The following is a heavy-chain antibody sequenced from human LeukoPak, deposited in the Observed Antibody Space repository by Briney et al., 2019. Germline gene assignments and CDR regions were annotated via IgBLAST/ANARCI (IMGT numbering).Heavy chain of an antibody. CDR2: IHYSGSV. D-gene: IGHD6-13*01. J-gene: IGHJ5*02. CDR3: ARRVVEAVASPEHNWLDP. V-gene: IGHV4-59*08. CDR1: GCTISTYY. Sequence: PSESLCLSCIASGCTISTYYWNWIRQPPGKGLEWIARIHYSGSVIYNPSLQSRVTISLDTSKNKLYLKVTSVTAADTAVYYCARRVVEAVASPEHNWLDPWGQGNLVTVSS.